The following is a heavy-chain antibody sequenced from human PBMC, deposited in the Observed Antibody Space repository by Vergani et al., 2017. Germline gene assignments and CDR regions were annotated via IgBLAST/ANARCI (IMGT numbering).Heavy chain of an antibody. CDR2: ISSSGSTI. Sequence: EVQLVESGGGLVQPGGSLRLSCAASGFTFSSYEMNWVRQAPGKGLEWVSYISSSGSTIYYADSVKGRFTISRDNAKKPLYLQMNSLRAEDPAVYYCAKDLFGNYYDSSASRIDYWGQGTLVTVSS. CDR1: GFTFSSYE. V-gene: IGHV3-48*03. J-gene: IGHJ4*01. CDR3: AKDLFGNYYDSSASRIDY. D-gene: IGHD3-22*01.